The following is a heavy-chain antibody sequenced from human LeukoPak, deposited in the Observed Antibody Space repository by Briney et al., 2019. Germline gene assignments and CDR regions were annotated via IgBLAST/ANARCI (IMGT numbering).Heavy chain of an antibody. Sequence: ASVKVSCKASGGTFSSYAISWVRQAPGQGLEWMGGIIPIFGTANYAQKFQGRVTITTDESTSTAYMELSSLRSEDTGVYYCARGPIVVVPAAKYYFDYWGQGTLVTVSS. CDR1: GGTFSSYA. J-gene: IGHJ4*02. D-gene: IGHD2-2*01. CDR2: IIPIFGTA. CDR3: ARGPIVVVPAAKYYFDY. V-gene: IGHV1-69*05.